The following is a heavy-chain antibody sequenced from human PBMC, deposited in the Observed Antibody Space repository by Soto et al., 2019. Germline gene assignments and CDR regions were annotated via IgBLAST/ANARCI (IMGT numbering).Heavy chain of an antibody. J-gene: IGHJ1*01. Sequence: GGSLRLSCAASGLTLSTYWMQWVRQAPGKGLVWVSRINGDGSSTTYVDSVKGRFTISRDNSNNTVYLQMNSLRDDDTAVYYCVRERRYHDSSLEFWGQGTPVTVSS. V-gene: IGHV3-74*01. D-gene: IGHD2-2*01. CDR3: VRERRYHDSSLEF. CDR2: INGDGSST. CDR1: GLTLSTYW.